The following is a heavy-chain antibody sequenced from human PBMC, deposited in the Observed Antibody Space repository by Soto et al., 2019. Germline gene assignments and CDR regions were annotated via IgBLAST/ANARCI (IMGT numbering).Heavy chain of an antibody. CDR2: IVVGSGNT. D-gene: IGHD3-16*01. Sequence: QMQLVQSGPEVKKPGTSVKVSCKASGFTFTSSAVQWVRQARGQRLEWIGWIVVGSGNTNYAQKFQERVTITRDMSTSTAYMELSSLRSEDTAVYYCAAPGIMITFGGVRWSGFGMDVWGQGTTVTVSS. CDR3: AAPGIMITFGGVRWSGFGMDV. J-gene: IGHJ6*02. V-gene: IGHV1-58*01. CDR1: GFTFTSSA.